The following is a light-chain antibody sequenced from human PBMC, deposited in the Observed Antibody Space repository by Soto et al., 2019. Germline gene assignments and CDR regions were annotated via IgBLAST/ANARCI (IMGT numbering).Light chain of an antibody. CDR2: SNN. V-gene: IGLV1-44*01. Sequence: QSVLTQPPSASGTPGQRVTISCSGSSSNIGSNTVNWYQQLPGTAPKLLIYSNNERPSGVPDRFSGSKSGTSASLAISGLQSGDEADFYCAAWDDSLNAYVIGTGTKLTVL. CDR1: SSNIGSNT. J-gene: IGLJ1*01. CDR3: AAWDDSLNAYV.